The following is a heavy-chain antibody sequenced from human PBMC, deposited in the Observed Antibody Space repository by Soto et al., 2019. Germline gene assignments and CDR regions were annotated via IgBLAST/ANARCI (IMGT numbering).Heavy chain of an antibody. CDR2: IHFTGNT. J-gene: IGHJ3*02. Sequence: QVLLQESGPGLVKPSETLSLTCAVSGGSISGYFWSWIRQPPGKGLEWIGYIHFTGNTNYNASLRSRVTMSVDMSKNQFSLTLSSVTAADTAMYYCATRRNVGYCSSTSCYAGVFDIWGHGTMVTVSS. D-gene: IGHD2-2*01. V-gene: IGHV4-59*08. CDR1: GGSISGYF. CDR3: ATRRNVGYCSSTSCYAGVFDI.